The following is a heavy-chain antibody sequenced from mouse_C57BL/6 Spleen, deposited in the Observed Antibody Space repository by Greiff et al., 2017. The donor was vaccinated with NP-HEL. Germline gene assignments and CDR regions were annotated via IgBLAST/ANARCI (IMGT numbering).Heavy chain of an antibody. CDR1: GYTFTDYE. J-gene: IGHJ3*01. Sequence: QVQLQQSGAELVRPGASVTLSCKASGYTFTDYEMHWVKQTPVHGLEWIGAIDPETGGTAYNQKFKVKAILTADKSSSTAYMELRSLTSEDSAVYYCTREGLPWFAYWGQGTLVTVSA. CDR3: TREGLPWFAY. V-gene: IGHV1-15*01. CDR2: IDPETGGT. D-gene: IGHD3-3*01.